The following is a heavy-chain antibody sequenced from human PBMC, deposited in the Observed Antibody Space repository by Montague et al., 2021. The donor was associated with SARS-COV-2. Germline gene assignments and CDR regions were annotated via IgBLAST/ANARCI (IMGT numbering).Heavy chain of an antibody. CDR1: GGSISCTSSY. J-gene: IGHJ5*02. CDR3: ARHRRYGEHSTDNWFDH. D-gene: IGHD4-17*01. CDR2: IYNSGTT. Sequence: SDTLSLTCTVSGGSISCTSSYWGWLRQPPGKGLEWIGIIYNSGTTYYNPSLKSPLTISIDTSKNHFSLKLSSVTAADTAVYYCARHRRYGEHSTDNWFDHWGQGTLVTVSS. V-gene: IGHV4-39*01.